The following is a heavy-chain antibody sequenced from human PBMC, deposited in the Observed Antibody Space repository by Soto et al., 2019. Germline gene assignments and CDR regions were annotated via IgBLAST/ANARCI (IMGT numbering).Heavy chain of an antibody. CDR2: ISSSSSTI. J-gene: IGHJ4*02. Sequence: EVQLVESGGGLVQPGGSLRLSCAASGFTFGSYSMNWVRQAPGKGLEWVSYISSSSSTIYYADSVEGRFTISRDNAKNALYLQMNSLRAEDTAVYYCAKAGGYSYGTYDYWGQGTLVTVSS. CDR1: GFTFGSYS. D-gene: IGHD5-18*01. CDR3: AKAGGYSYGTYDY. V-gene: IGHV3-48*01.